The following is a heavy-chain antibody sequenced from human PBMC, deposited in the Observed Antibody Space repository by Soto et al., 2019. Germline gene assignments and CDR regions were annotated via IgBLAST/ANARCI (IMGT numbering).Heavy chain of an antibody. D-gene: IGHD2-8*01. CDR3: AQKRGAMIYAISVYGMDV. J-gene: IGHJ6*02. Sequence: EVQLLESGGGFIHPGGSLRLSCAASGFSFSSFAMNWVRQAPGKGLEWVSIISGSADSTFYADSVKGRFTISRDNSKSSLYLQINSLRAEATAVYYCAQKRGAMIYAISVYGMDVWGQGTTVTVSS. CDR2: ISGSADST. V-gene: IGHV3-23*01. CDR1: GFSFSSFA.